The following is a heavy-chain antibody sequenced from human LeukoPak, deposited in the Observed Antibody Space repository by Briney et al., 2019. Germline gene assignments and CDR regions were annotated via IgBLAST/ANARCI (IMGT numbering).Heavy chain of an antibody. CDR3: ARRGGSSSRRSPIDY. CDR1: GFTFSAAW. V-gene: IGHV3-7*01. D-gene: IGHD6-6*01. CDR2: IKQDGSQR. Sequence: GGSLRLSCAASGFTFSAAWMNWVRQAPGKGPEWVANIKQDGSQRYYVDSVRGRFTISRDNAKNSLFLQMNGLRAEDTAVYYCARRGGSSSRRSPIDYWGQGTLVTVSS. J-gene: IGHJ4*02.